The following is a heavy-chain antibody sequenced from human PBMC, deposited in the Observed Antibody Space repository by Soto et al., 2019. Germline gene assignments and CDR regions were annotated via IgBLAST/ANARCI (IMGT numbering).Heavy chain of an antibody. V-gene: IGHV1-18*01. CDR3: ARGRYGDY. J-gene: IGHJ4*02. CDR2: ISAHNGNT. CDR1: GYAFTTYG. Sequence: QVHLVQSGAEVKKPGASVKVSCKGSGYAFTTYGITWVRQAPGQGLEWMGWISAHNGNTNYAQKPQGRVTGTRDTSTSTAYMELRSLISDDTAVYSCARGRYGDYWGQGALVTVSS. D-gene: IGHD1-1*01.